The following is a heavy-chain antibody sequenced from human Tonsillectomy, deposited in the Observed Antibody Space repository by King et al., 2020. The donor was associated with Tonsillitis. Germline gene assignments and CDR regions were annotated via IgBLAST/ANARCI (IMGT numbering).Heavy chain of an antibody. CDR3: AKGLGKAYAFDI. D-gene: IGHD5-12*01. V-gene: IGHV3-30*02. Sequence: VQLVESGGGVVQPGGSLRLACAVSGSTVCRLGMYWVRQAPGKGLDWVAYMRNDGNNKFYADSVKGRFTISRDISENTLYLQMNSLRAEDTAVYFCAKGLGKAYAFDIWGQGTMVTVSS. J-gene: IGHJ3*02. CDR2: MRNDGNNK. CDR1: GSTVCRLG.